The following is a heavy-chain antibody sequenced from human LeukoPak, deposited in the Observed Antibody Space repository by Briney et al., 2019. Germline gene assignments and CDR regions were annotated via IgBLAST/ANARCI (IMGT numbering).Heavy chain of an antibody. CDR3: AKDGNWARFED. D-gene: IGHD7-27*01. CDR1: GFTFSSYA. V-gene: IGHV3-23*01. CDR2: ISGSGGST. J-gene: IGHJ4*02. Sequence: PGGSLRLSCAASGFTFSSYAMSWVRQAPGKGLEWVSAISGSGGSTYYADSVKGRFTISRDNSKNMVWLQINIPTAEDTATYYCAKDGNWARFEDWGQGTLVTVSS.